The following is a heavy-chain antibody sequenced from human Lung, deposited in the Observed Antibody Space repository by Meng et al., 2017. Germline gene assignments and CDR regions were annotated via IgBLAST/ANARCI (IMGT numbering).Heavy chain of an antibody. D-gene: IGHD3-3*01. Sequence: VYVVEFGGGLVQSGGSLMLYCGGSGFNFGDSIMHLVRQSPGKGLEGISRIVSDGGITTYADSVKGRFAVSRDNAKNTLYLQMNSLGADDTAVYYCARDLAWVLFDYWGQGALVTVSS. CDR2: IVSDGGIT. CDR3: ARDLAWVLFDY. J-gene: IGHJ4*02. CDR1: GFNFGDSI. V-gene: IGHV3-74*01.